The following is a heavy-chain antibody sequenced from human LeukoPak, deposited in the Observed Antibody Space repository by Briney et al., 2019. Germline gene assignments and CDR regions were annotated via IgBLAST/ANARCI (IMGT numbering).Heavy chain of an antibody. Sequence: SQTLSLTCTLSGGSISSGDYYWSWIRQPPGKGLEWIGYIYNSGSTYYNPSLKSRVTMSVDTSKNQFSLKLSSVTAADTAVYYCARVYYDPYYFDYWGQGTLVTVSS. J-gene: IGHJ4*02. CDR2: IYNSGST. V-gene: IGHV4-30-4*08. D-gene: IGHD3-3*01. CDR1: GGSISSGDYY. CDR3: ARVYYDPYYFDY.